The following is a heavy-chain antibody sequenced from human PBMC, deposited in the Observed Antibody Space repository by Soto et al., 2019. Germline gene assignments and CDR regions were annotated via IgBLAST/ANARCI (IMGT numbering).Heavy chain of an antibody. D-gene: IGHD2-8*01. V-gene: IGHV3-23*01. CDR1: GFTFSSYA. J-gene: IGHJ3*02. Sequence: EVQLLESGGGVVQPGGSLRLSCTASGFTFSSYAMSWVRQAPGKGLQWVSGVGGSDTDKHYADSVRGRFTVSRDNSKNTLNWKLNSIRAADTAVYYWAKDAAAVNGVWDPFDMWGQGTEVTVSS. CDR2: VGGSDTDK. CDR3: AKDAAAVNGVWDPFDM.